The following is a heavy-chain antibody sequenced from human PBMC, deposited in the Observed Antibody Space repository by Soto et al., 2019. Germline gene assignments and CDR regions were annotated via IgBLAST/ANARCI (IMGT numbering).Heavy chain of an antibody. CDR1: GFTVSSNY. J-gene: IGHJ4*02. CDR3: ARGEPSFDY. D-gene: IGHD1-26*01. V-gene: IGHV3-53*01. CDR2: IYSGGST. Sequence: GGSLSLSSAASGFTVSSNYMSWVRQAPGKGLEWVSVIYSGGSTYYADSVKGRFTISRDNSKNTLYLQMNSLRAEDTAVYYCARGEPSFDYWGQGTLVTVSS.